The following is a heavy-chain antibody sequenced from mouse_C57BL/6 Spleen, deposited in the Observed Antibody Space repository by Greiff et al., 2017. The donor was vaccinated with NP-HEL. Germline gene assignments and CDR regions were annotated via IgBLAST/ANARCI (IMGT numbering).Heavy chain of an antibody. V-gene: IGHV1-82*01. CDR2: IYPGDGDT. CDR1: GYAFSSSW. Sequence: VQLQQSGPELVKPGASVKISCKASGYAFSSSWMNWVKQRPGKGLEWIGRIYPGDGDTNYNGKFKGKATLTADKSSSTAYMQRSSLTSEDSAVYFCARENDGSFDYWGQGTTLTVSS. CDR3: ARENDGSFDY. D-gene: IGHD2-3*01. J-gene: IGHJ2*01.